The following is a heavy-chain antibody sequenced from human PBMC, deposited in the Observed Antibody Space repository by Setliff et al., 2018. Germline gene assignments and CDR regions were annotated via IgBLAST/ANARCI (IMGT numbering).Heavy chain of an antibody. CDR3: ARAPPNRYSGSYEYFYMDV. CDR2: IYSSGRT. CDR1: GGSISSYY. V-gene: IGHV4-4*08. D-gene: IGHD1-26*01. J-gene: IGHJ6*03. Sequence: SETLSLTCTVSGGSISSYYWIWIRQPPGKGLEWIGYIYSSGRTNYNPSLKSRVTLSVGTSNNQFSLKVSSVTAADTAVYYCARAPPNRYSGSYEYFYMDVWGKGTTVTVSS.